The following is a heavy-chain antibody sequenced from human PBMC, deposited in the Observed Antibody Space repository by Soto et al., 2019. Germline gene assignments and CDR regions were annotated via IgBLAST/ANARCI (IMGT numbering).Heavy chain of an antibody. D-gene: IGHD4-17*01. CDR3: ARGETGDLPWGFSDY. V-gene: IGHV1-2*02. Sequence: QVQLVQSGAEVKKPGASVKVSCKASGYTFTGYYMHWVRQAPGQGLEWMGWINPNSGGTNYAQKFQGRVTMTKDTYIKKAYMEVSRLRSDDTAVYYCARGETGDLPWGFSDYWGQGTLVTVSS. J-gene: IGHJ4*02. CDR1: GYTFTGYY. CDR2: INPNSGGT.